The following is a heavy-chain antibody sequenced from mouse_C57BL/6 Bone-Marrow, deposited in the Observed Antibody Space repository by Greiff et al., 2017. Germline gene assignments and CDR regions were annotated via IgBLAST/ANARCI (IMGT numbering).Heavy chain of an antibody. J-gene: IGHJ2*01. CDR1: GFTFSSYG. CDR2: ISSGGSYT. Sequence: EVQLVESGGDLVKPGGSLKLSCAASGFTFSSYGMSWVRQTPDKRLEWVATISSGGSYTYYPDSVKGRFTISRDNAKNTLYLQMSSLKSEDTAIYYCARHCYGSSFDYWGQGTTLTVSS. V-gene: IGHV5-6*01. D-gene: IGHD1-1*01. CDR3: ARHCYGSSFDY.